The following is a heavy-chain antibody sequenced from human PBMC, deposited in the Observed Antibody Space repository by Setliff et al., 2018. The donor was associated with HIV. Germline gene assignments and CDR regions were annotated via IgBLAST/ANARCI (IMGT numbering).Heavy chain of an antibody. CDR2: IFYSGSS. D-gene: IGHD3-3*01. Sequence: SETLSLTCTVSGASISTYYWSWIRQPPGKGLEWIGYIFYSGSSNYNPSLKSRVTMSVDTSKNQFSLNLTSVTAADTAVYCCARDRGSYNFWSGLARGNNWFDPWGQGTLVTVSS. J-gene: IGHJ5*02. CDR3: ARDRGSYNFWSGLARGNNWFDP. V-gene: IGHV4-59*01. CDR1: GASISTYY.